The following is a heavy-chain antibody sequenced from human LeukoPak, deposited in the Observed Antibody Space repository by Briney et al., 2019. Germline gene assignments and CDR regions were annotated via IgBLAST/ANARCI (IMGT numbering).Heavy chain of an antibody. CDR2: ISGSASST. CDR3: ARVAMTSGGDRGYFYFYYMDV. J-gene: IGHJ6*03. D-gene: IGHD3-10*01. Sequence: GGSLRLSCAASGFTFSNYAMSWVRQAPGRGLEWVSAISGSASSTYHADSVKGRFTISRDNAKNSQFLQMDSMRVEDTAVYYCARVAMTSGGDRGYFYFYYMDVWGKGTMVTVSS. CDR1: GFTFSNYA. V-gene: IGHV3-23*01.